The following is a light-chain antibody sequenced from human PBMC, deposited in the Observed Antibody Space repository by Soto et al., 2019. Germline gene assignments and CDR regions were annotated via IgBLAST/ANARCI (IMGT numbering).Light chain of an antibody. CDR1: QSVSID. J-gene: IGKJ1*01. Sequence: EIVMTQSPDTLSVSPGERATLSCRASQSVSIDLAWYQQKPGQAPRLLIYGAYTRATGIPARFSGSGSGTDFTLTISSLQSEDFAVYYCQHYNYWPPKTFGQGTKVDI. CDR3: QHYNYWPPKT. CDR2: GAY. V-gene: IGKV3-15*01.